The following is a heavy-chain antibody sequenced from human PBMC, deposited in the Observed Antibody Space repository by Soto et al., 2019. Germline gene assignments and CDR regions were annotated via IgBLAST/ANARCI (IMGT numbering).Heavy chain of an antibody. D-gene: IGHD2-15*01. J-gene: IGHJ3*02. CDR2: IRNSSSYI. Sequence: GGSLRLSCAASGFTFSSYSMNWVRQAPGKGLEWVSSIRNSSSYIYYADSVKGRFTISRDNAKNSLYLQMNSLRAEDTAVYYCARDGYCSGGSCLDAFDIWGQGTMVTVS. CDR1: GFTFSSYS. CDR3: ARDGYCSGGSCLDAFDI. V-gene: IGHV3-21*01.